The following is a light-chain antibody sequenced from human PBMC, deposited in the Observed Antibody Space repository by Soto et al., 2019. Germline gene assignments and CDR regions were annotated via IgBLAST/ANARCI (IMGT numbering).Light chain of an antibody. V-gene: IGKV3-15*01. CDR2: RAS. CDR3: QQNNNWPYT. Sequence: EIVMTQSPATLSVSPGERATLSCRASHSVSGGLAWYQQKPGQAPRLLIYRASIRVTGIPARFSGSGPGTEFTLTISSLQSEDFAVYYCQQNNNWPYTFGQGTKLEIK. J-gene: IGKJ2*01. CDR1: HSVSGG.